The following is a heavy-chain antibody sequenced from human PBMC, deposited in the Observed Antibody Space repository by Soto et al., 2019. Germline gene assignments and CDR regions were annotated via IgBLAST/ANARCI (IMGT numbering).Heavy chain of an antibody. Sequence: VHLVQSGAEVKRPGASLKVSCKASGYTFTNYAMHWVRQAPGQSLEWMGWINVNTGDTKHSHKFQDRVTITRNTSATTVYMELTSLKSGDTSVYFCARDGGRYHEAFEFWGPGTMVTVSS. D-gene: IGHD3-16*02. V-gene: IGHV1-3*01. J-gene: IGHJ3*01. CDR2: INVNTGDT. CDR1: GYTFTNYA. CDR3: ARDGGRYHEAFEF.